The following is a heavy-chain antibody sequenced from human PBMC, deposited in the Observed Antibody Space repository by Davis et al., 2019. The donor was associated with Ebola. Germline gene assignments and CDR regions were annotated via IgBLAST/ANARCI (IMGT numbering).Heavy chain of an antibody. CDR3: ARAFSYYYYGMDV. CDR2: IKQDGSEK. D-gene: IGHD2/OR15-2a*01. CDR1: GFTFSSYW. Sequence: GESLKTSCAASGFTFSSYWMSWVRQAPGKGLEWVANIKQDGSEKYYVDSVKGRFTISRDNAKNSLYLQMNSLRAEDTAVYYCARAFSYYYYGMDVWGKGTTVTVSS. J-gene: IGHJ6*04. V-gene: IGHV3-7*03.